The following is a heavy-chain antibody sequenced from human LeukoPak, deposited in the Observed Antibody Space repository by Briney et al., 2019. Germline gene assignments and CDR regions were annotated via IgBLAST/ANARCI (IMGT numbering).Heavy chain of an antibody. J-gene: IGHJ5*02. CDR3: TRGGSLCSGTSCFPNWFDR. CDR2: INPNSGGT. CDR1: GYTFTDYY. Sequence: GASVKVSCKASGYTFTDYYIHWVRQAPGQGLEWMGWINPNSGGTNYAQKFQGRVTVTRDTSISTAYLDLSSLMFDDTAIYYCTRGGSLCSGTSCFPNWFDRWGQGTLVTVSS. D-gene: IGHD2-2*01. V-gene: IGHV1-2*02.